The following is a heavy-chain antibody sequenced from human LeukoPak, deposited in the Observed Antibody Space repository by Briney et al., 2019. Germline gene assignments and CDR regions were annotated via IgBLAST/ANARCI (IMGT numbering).Heavy chain of an antibody. CDR1: GFTVSSNY. CDR2: IYSAGST. D-gene: IGHD5-18*01. V-gene: IGHV3-53*01. Sequence: GGSLRLSCAASGFTVSSNYMSWVRQAPGRGLEWVSLIYSAGSTYYADSVKGRFTISRDNSKNTLYLQMNSLRAEDTAVYYCARDGVRGYAFGPFVYWGQRTLVTVSS. J-gene: IGHJ4*02. CDR3: ARDGVRGYAFGPFVY.